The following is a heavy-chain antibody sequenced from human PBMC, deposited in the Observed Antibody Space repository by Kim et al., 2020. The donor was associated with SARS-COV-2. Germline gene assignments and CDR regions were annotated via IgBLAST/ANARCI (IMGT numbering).Heavy chain of an antibody. J-gene: IGHJ3*02. CDR2: IYHSGST. Sequence: SETLSLTCAVSGGSISSSNWWSWVRQPPGKGLEWIGEIYHSGSTNYNPSLKSRVTISVDKSKNQFSLKLSSVTAADTAVYYCARNVLAGTLAFDIWGQGTMVTVSS. CDR3: ARNVLAGTLAFDI. V-gene: IGHV4-4*02. D-gene: IGHD2-2*01. CDR1: GGSISSSNW.